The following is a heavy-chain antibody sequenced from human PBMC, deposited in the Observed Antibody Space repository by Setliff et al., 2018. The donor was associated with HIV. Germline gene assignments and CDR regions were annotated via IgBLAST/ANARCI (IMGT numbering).Heavy chain of an antibody. CDR3: ASGEYSYGYRFDY. V-gene: IGHV4-59*01. CDR1: GGSISSYY. D-gene: IGHD5-18*01. J-gene: IGHJ4*02. Sequence: NPSETLSLTCTVSGGSISSYYWSWIRQPPGKGLEWIGYIYYSGSTNYNPSLKSRVTISVDTSKNHFSLKLSSVTAADTAVYYCASGEYSYGYRFDYWGQGTLVTVSS. CDR2: IYYSGST.